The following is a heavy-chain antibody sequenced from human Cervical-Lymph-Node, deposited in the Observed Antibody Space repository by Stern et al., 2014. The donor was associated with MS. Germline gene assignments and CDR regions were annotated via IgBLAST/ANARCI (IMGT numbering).Heavy chain of an antibody. J-gene: IGHJ4*02. D-gene: IGHD1-1*01. CDR1: GFTFSNYG. V-gene: IGHV3-30*18. Sequence: VQLVQSGGGVVQPGTSLRLSCAVSGFTFSNYGMHWVRRAPGKGREWGAVISYDADVKFYADSVKGRFTISRDTPKNTMYLQLNSLKVEDTAVYFCAKKSVGTTGTTTAFDYWGQGTLVTVSS. CDR2: ISYDADVK. CDR3: AKKSVGTTGTTTAFDY.